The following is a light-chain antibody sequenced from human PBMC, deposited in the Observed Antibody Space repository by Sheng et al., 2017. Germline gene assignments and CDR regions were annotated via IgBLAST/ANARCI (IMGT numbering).Light chain of an antibody. CDR1: SDDIGTYER. CDR3: QSYDSSLGGSGV. J-gene: IGLJ1*01. V-gene: IGLV2-18*02. CDR2: GVI. Sequence: QSALTQPPSVSGSPGHSVTISCIGTSDDIGTYERVSWYQQTPGTVPKLIIYGVISRPSGVPDRFSGSKSGNTASLTISGLQAEDEADYYCQSYDSSLGGSGVFGTGTTVTVL.